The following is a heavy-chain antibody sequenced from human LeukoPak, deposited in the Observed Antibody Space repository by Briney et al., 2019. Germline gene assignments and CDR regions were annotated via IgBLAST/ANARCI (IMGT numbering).Heavy chain of an antibody. Sequence: GGSLRLSCVASGFTFSTYAMTWVRQAPGKGLEWVSPISGRGGSTYYADSVKGRFTISRDNSKNTVYLQMNSLRAEDTAVYYCAKDVTVVTPRDLFDYWGQGTLVTVSS. V-gene: IGHV3-23*01. D-gene: IGHD4-23*01. CDR3: AKDVTVVTPRDLFDY. CDR1: GFTFSTYA. J-gene: IGHJ4*02. CDR2: ISGRGGST.